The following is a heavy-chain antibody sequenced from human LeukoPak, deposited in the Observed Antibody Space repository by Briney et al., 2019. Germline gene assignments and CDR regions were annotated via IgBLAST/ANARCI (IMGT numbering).Heavy chain of an antibody. CDR1: GFTFSSYS. V-gene: IGHV3-21*01. CDR3: ARGQGTAMTAFDI. CDR2: ISSSSSYI. J-gene: IGHJ3*02. D-gene: IGHD5-18*01. Sequence: GGSLRLSCAASGFTFSSYSMNWVRQAPGKGLEWVSSISSSSSYIYYADSVKGRFTISRDNAKNSLYLQMNSLRAEDTAVYYCARGQGTAMTAFDIWGQGTMVTVSS.